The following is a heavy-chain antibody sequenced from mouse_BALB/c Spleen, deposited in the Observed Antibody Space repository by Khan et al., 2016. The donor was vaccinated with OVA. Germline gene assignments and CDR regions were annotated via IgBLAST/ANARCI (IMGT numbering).Heavy chain of an antibody. CDR1: GFTFSTYG. D-gene: IGHD1-1*01. V-gene: IGHV5-6*01. CDR2: VSTGGRYT. Sequence: EVQVVESGGDLVKPGGSLKLSCAASGFTFSTYGMSWVRQTPDRRLEWVATVSTGGRYTSYPDSVQGRLTISRDNAKNTLYLQMNSQKLDDPANFYCTRLAYYYDCEGFAYWCQGTLVTVSA. CDR3: TRLAYYYDCEGFAY. J-gene: IGHJ3*01.